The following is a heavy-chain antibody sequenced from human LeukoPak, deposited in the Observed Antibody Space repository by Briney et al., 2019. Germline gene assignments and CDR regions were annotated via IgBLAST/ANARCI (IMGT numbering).Heavy chain of an antibody. CDR1: GFTFSSYW. V-gene: IGHV3-7*01. J-gene: IGHJ3*02. CDR3: ATDPPWSNDAYI. CDR2: IKGDGSDK. Sequence: GGSLRLSCAASGFTFSSYWMTWVRQAPGRGLEWVANIKGDGSDKYYVGSVKGRFTISRDNAKSSLYLQMNGLRADDTAVYYCATDPPWSNDAYIWGQGTTVTVSS. D-gene: IGHD3-16*01.